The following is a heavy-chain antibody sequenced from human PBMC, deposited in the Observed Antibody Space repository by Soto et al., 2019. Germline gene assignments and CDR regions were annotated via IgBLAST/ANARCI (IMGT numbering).Heavy chain of an antibody. CDR2: IYHTGIT. J-gene: IGHJ4*02. D-gene: IGHD7-27*01. CDR1: GGSISTVGHY. V-gene: IGHV4-31*03. Sequence: TLSLTCSVSGGSISTVGHYWTWIRQPPGKGLEVIGSIYHTGITYYSKSLRSRLTMSVDTSKSQFSLRLSSVTAAGTAVYYCARETGTLRSRNCDYGRQGSLVTVAS. CDR3: ARETGTLRSRNCDY.